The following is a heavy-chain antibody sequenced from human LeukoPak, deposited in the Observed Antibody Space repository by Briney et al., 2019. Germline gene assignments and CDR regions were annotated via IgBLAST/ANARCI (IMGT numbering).Heavy chain of an antibody. CDR3: AKLTRYDILTGYPNWFDP. J-gene: IGHJ5*02. Sequence: GGSLRLSCAASGFTFSSYAMSWVRQAPGKGLEWVSAISGSGGSTYYADSVKGRFTISRDNSKNTLYLQMNSLRAEDTAVYYCAKLTRYDILTGYPNWFDPWGQGTLVTVSS. CDR2: ISGSGGST. CDR1: GFTFSSYA. V-gene: IGHV3-23*01. D-gene: IGHD3-9*01.